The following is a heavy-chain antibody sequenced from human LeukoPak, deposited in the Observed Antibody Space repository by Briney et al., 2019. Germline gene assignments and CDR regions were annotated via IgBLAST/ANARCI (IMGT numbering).Heavy chain of an antibody. CDR3: ASHTAMVDYYYYYGVDV. Sequence: GESLKISCKGSGYRFTSNWVAWVRQMPGKGLEWMGIIYPGDSDTRYSPSFQGQVTISADKSISTAYLQWSSLKASDAAMYYCASHTAMVDYYYYYGVDVWGQGTTVTVSS. CDR2: IYPGDSDT. CDR1: GYRFTSNW. J-gene: IGHJ6*02. D-gene: IGHD5-18*01. V-gene: IGHV5-51*01.